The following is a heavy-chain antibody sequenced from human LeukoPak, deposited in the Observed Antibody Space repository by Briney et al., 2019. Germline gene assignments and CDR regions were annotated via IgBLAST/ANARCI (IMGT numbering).Heavy chain of an antibody. CDR3: ATGNYYDSRGYYTFGY. CDR1: GFTFSRYW. V-gene: IGHV3-74*01. J-gene: IGHJ4*02. D-gene: IGHD3-22*01. CDR2: INGDGSTT. Sequence: GGSLRLSCAASGFTFSRYWMHWVRQVPGKGLVWVSLINGDGSTTSYADFVKGRFTISRDNAKNTLSLQVNSLRAEDTAVYYCATGNYYDSRGYYTFGYWGQGTPVTVSS.